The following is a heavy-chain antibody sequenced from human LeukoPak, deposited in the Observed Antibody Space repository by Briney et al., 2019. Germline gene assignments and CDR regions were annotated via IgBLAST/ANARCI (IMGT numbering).Heavy chain of an antibody. V-gene: IGHV3-48*03. J-gene: IGHJ4*02. D-gene: IGHD3-16*01. Sequence: GGSLRLSCTASGIPLSRFEMNLVRQAPGKGLGWISYISATGAAIDYADSVKGRFTISRDNAKNSVFLQMSSLRAEDTAVYYCARLWGFKDTHYWGQGTLVTVSS. CDR3: ARLWGFKDTHY. CDR2: ISATGAAI. CDR1: GIPLSRFE.